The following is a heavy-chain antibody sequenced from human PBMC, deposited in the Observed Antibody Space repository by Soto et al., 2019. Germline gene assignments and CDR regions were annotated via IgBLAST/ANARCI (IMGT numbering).Heavy chain of an antibody. CDR1: GFTFSSYG. CDR3: AKDLAVAGDDY. Sequence: QVQLVESGGGVVQPGRSLRLSCAASGFTFSSYGMHWVRQAPGKGLEWVAVISYDGSNKYYADSVKGRFTISRDNSKNTLYLQMNSLRAEDTAVYYCAKDLAVAGDDYWGQGTLVTVSS. J-gene: IGHJ4*02. D-gene: IGHD6-19*01. V-gene: IGHV3-30*18. CDR2: ISYDGSNK.